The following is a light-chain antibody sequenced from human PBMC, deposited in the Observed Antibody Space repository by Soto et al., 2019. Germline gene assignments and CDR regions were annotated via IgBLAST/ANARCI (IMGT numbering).Light chain of an antibody. Sequence: QSALTQPASVSGSPGQSITISCTGTSSDVCGYHYVSWYQQHPGKAPKLMIYEVNNRPSGVSNRFSGSKSGNTASLTISGLQAEYEADYYCSSYTRSITYVFGPGTKLTVL. CDR3: SSYTRSITYV. CDR1: SSDVCGYHY. V-gene: IGLV2-14*01. J-gene: IGLJ1*01. CDR2: EVN.